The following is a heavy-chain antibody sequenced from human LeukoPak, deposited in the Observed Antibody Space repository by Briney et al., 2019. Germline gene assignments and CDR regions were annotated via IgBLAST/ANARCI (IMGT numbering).Heavy chain of an antibody. D-gene: IGHD3-22*01. CDR3: ARGGSGYYFAVFDY. J-gene: IGHJ4*02. CDR1: GFTFSSYG. CDR2: VSYSNSYI. Sequence: GGSLRLSCAASGFTFSSYGVNWVRQAPGKGLEWVSSVSYSNSYIYYADSVKGRFTISRDDARNSLYLQMNSLRAEDTAVYYCARGGSGYYFAVFDYWGQGTLVTVSS. V-gene: IGHV3-21*01.